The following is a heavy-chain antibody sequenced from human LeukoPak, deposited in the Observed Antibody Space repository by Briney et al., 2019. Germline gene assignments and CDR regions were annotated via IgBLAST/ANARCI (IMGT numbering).Heavy chain of an antibody. CDR2: IYYSGST. Sequence: SETLSLTCTVSGGSISSSSYYWGWIRQPPGKGLEWIGYIYYSGSTNYNPSLKSRVTISVDTSKNQFSLKLSSVTAADTAVYYCARHEDGGYLRYYFDYWGQGTLVTVSS. D-gene: IGHD5-12*01. CDR3: ARHEDGGYLRYYFDY. J-gene: IGHJ4*02. CDR1: GGSISSSSYY. V-gene: IGHV4-61*05.